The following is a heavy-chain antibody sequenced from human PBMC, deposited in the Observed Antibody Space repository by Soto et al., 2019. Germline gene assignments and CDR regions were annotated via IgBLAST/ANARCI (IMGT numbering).Heavy chain of an antibody. J-gene: IGHJ4*02. CDR3: AREAYYYDSSGYFSKYFDS. D-gene: IGHD3-22*01. Sequence: TLSLTCTVSVGSISSGGYYWSWIRHHPVKGLEWIGYIYYTGSAYYNPSLKSRLTISVDTSTNQFSLKLSSVTAEDTAVYYCAREAYYYDSSGYFSKYFDSWGQGTLVTVSS. V-gene: IGHV4-31*03. CDR2: IYYTGSA. CDR1: VGSISSGGYY.